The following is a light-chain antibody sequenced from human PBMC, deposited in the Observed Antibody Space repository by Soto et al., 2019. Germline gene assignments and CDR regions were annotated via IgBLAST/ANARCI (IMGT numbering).Light chain of an antibody. CDR2: GAS. CDR3: QQYDIWPYT. Sequence: ETVMTQSPATLSVSPGERATLSCRASTSVDSNLAWYQQKPGQAPRLLIYGASTRATGIPARLSGSGSGTEFTLTISSLQSEDIAVYYCQQYDIWPYTFGQGTKLEIK. J-gene: IGKJ2*01. V-gene: IGKV3-15*01. CDR1: TSVDSN.